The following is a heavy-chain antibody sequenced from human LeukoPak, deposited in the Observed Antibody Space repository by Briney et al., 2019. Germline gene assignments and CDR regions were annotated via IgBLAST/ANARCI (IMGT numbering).Heavy chain of an antibody. D-gene: IGHD3-22*01. CDR1: GGSISSSSYY. CDR3: ARHGYDSSHYYYPDY. Sequence: SETLSLTCTVSGGSISSSSYYWGWIRQPPGKGLEWIGSIYYSGSTYYNPSLKSRVTISVDTSKNQFSLKLSSVTAADTAVYYCARHGYDSSHYYYPDYWGQGTLVTVSS. CDR2: IYYSGST. J-gene: IGHJ4*02. V-gene: IGHV4-39*01.